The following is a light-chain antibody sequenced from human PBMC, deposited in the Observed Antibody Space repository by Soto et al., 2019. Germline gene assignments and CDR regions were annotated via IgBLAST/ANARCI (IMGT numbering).Light chain of an antibody. Sequence: EIVLTQSPGTLSLSPGERATLSCRASQSVSSSYFAWYQQRFGQAPRLLIYGASSRATGIPDRFSGSGSGTDFTLTISRLEPEDFAVSSCQQYGRSSWTFGQGTKV. CDR1: QSVSSSY. CDR2: GAS. CDR3: QQYGRSSWT. J-gene: IGKJ1*01. V-gene: IGKV3-20*01.